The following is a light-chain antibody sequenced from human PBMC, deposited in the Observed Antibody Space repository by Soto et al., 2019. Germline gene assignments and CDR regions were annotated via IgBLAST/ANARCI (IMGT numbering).Light chain of an antibody. CDR3: QQYDSART. J-gene: IGKJ1*01. CDR1: QSIGTW. V-gene: IGKV1-5*01. CDR2: DVS. Sequence: DVQMTQSPSTLSASVGDRVTITCRASQSIGTWLAWDQQKPGGAPRLLIYDVSNLESRVPARFSDSESGPEFKLTNTSLQPEHLASYYCQQYDSARTFGQGPKVDLK.